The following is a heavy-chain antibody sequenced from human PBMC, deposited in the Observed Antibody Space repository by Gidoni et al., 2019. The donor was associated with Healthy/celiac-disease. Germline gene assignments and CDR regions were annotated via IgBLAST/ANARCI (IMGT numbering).Heavy chain of an antibody. D-gene: IGHD3-16*01. J-gene: IGHJ4*02. CDR3: AREGGYVFDY. CDR2: IYYSGST. Sequence: RQHPGKGLEWIGYIYYSGSTYYNPSLKSRVTISVDTSKNQFPLKLSSVTAADTAVYYCAREGGYVFDYWGQGTLVTVSS. V-gene: IGHV4-31*02.